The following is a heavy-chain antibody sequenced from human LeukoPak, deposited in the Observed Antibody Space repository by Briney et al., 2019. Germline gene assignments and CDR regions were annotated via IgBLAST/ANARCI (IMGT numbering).Heavy chain of an antibody. CDR1: GFTFSTYG. Sequence: PGRSLRLSCAASGFTFSTYGMHWVRQAPGKGLEWVAVIWYDESNKYYIDSVRGRFTISRDNSRNTLYLQMNSLRAEDTAVYYCARGFDSGYDFGYWGQGTLVTVSS. V-gene: IGHV3-33*01. CDR2: IWYDESNK. CDR3: ARGFDSGYDFGY. D-gene: IGHD5-12*01. J-gene: IGHJ4*02.